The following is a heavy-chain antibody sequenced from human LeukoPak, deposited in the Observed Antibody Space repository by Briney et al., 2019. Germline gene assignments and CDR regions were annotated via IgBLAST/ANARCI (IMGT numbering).Heavy chain of an antibody. V-gene: IGHV3-30*04. D-gene: IGHD6-19*01. CDR2: ISYDGSNT. CDR1: GFTFGSYP. J-gene: IGHJ6*03. CDR3: ARDSRYEAVAGFYYYYMDV. Sequence: GGSLRLSCAASGFTFGSYPMHWVRQAPGKGLEWVALISYDGSNTYYTDSVQGRFTISRDNSKNTLYLQMNSLRPEDTAVYYCARDSRYEAVAGFYYYYMDVWGKGTTVTVSS.